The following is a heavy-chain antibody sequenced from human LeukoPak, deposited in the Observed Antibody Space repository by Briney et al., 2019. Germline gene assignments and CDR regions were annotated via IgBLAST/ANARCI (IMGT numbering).Heavy chain of an antibody. CDR3: VREYTTSSRRYFDY. V-gene: IGHV3-74*01. D-gene: IGHD6-6*01. CDR2: INIDGSST. CDR1: GFTFSSYW. Sequence: GGSLGLSCAASGFTFSSYWMHWVRQPPGKGLVWVSRINIDGSSTNYADSVKGRFTVSRDNAKNTLFLQMNGLRVDDTATYYCVREYTTSSRRYFDYWGQGDLVTVSA. J-gene: IGHJ4*02.